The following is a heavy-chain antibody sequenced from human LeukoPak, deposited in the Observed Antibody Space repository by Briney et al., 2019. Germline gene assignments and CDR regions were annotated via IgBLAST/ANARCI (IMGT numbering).Heavy chain of an antibody. CDR2: IYHSGTT. CDR1: GYSISSGYY. V-gene: IGHV4-38-2*01. CDR3: ARVLGGSSPFDY. D-gene: IGHD1-26*01. J-gene: IGHJ4*02. Sequence: SETLSLTCGVSGYSISSGYYWGWIRQPPGKGLEWIGSIYHSGTTHYNPSLKSRVTISVDTSKNQFSLKLSSVTAADTAIYYCARVLGGSSPFDYWGQGTLVTVSS.